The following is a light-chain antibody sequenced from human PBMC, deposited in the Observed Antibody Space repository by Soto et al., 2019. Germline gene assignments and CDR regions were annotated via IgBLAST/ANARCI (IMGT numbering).Light chain of an antibody. CDR2: GAS. CDR1: QSLSSD. CDR3: EQYNDWHAYA. Sequence: EILMTQAPATLSFSPGERANLACRASQSLSSDLACYHQRPGQAPMLLISGASTSATGVPDRFSGSGSGRGLTRTIGSLQSEDFPVYYCEQYNDWHAYAFGQGNKLEI. V-gene: IGKV3-15*01. J-gene: IGKJ2*01.